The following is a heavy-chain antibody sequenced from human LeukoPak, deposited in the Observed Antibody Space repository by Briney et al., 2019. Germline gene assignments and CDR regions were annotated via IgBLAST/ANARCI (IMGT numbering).Heavy chain of an antibody. D-gene: IGHD4-23*01. CDR3: ARGTHGGNSKRLSWYFDL. CDR2: IYYSGST. CDR1: DGSISTYY. J-gene: IGHJ2*01. V-gene: IGHV4-59*01. Sequence: SETLSLTCTVSDGSISTYYWSWIRQPPGKGLEWIEYIYYSGSTNYNPSLKSRVTISVDTSKNQFSLKLSSVTAADTAVYYCARGTHGGNSKRLSWYFDLWGRGTLVTVSS.